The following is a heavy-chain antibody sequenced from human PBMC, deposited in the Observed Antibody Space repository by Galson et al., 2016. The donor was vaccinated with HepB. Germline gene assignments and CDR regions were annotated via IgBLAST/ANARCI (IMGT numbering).Heavy chain of an antibody. CDR3: AKRMSYSYYYAMDI. V-gene: IGHV3-23*01. Sequence: SLRLSCAASGFTFSSYAMTWVRQAPGKGLEWVSVITSGGSTYYAASVKGRFTISRDNSKNTVYLQMNSLRGEDTALYYCAKRMSYSYYYAMDIWGQGTTVTVSS. J-gene: IGHJ6*02. CDR2: ITSGGST. D-gene: IGHD2-15*01. CDR1: GFTFSSYA.